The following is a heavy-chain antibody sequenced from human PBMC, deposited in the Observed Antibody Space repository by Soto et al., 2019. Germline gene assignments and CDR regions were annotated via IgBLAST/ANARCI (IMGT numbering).Heavy chain of an antibody. D-gene: IGHD3-10*01. CDR2: IYYSGST. CDR3: ARGGSMVRGVSPPYYYYYYTDV. CDR1: GGSISSYY. J-gene: IGHJ6*03. V-gene: IGHV4-59*01. Sequence: SETLSLTCTVSGGSISSYYWSWIRQPPGKGLEWIGYIYYSGSTNYNPSLKSRVTISVDTSKNQFSLKLSSVTAADTAVYYCARGGSMVRGVSPPYYYYYYTDVWGKGTTVTVSS.